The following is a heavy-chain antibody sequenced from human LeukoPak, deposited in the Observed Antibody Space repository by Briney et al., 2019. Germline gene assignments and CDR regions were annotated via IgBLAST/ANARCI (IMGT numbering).Heavy chain of an antibody. CDR1: GYTFTSYG. J-gene: IGHJ6*04. CDR3: ARDDYGAPMDV. Sequence: VASVKVSCKASGYTFTSYGVSWVRQAPRQGLEWMGWISAYNGNTNYAQKLQGRVTMTTDTSTSTAYMELRSLRSDDTAVYYCARDDYGAPMDVWGKGTAVTVSS. V-gene: IGHV1-18*01. D-gene: IGHD4-17*01. CDR2: ISAYNGNT.